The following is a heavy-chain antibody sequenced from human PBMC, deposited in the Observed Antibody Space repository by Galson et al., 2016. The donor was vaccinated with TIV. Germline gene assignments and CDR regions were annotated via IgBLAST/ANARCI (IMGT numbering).Heavy chain of an antibody. D-gene: IGHD3-3*01. CDR1: GGTFSSYA. Sequence: SVKVSCKASGGTFSSYAISWVRQAPGQGLEWMGGIIPIFGTANYAQKFQDRVTITADESTSTAYMELSSLRSEDTAVYYCARRSATITVFGVDYYYGMDVWGQGTTVTVSS. CDR3: ARRSATITVFGVDYYYGMDV. CDR2: IIPIFGTA. V-gene: IGHV1-69*13. J-gene: IGHJ6*02.